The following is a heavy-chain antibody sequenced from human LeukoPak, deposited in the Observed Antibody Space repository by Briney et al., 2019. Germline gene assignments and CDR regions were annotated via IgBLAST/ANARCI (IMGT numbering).Heavy chain of an antibody. CDR3: ARASMYSSSTIDY. CDR2: IYSGGST. D-gene: IGHD6-6*01. Sequence: GGSLRLSCAASGFTVSSNYMSWVRQAPGKGLEWVSVIYSGGSTYYADSVKGRFTISRDNAKNSLYLQMNSLRAEDTAVYYCARASMYSSSTIDYWGQGTLVTVSS. CDR1: GFTVSSNY. V-gene: IGHV3-53*01. J-gene: IGHJ4*02.